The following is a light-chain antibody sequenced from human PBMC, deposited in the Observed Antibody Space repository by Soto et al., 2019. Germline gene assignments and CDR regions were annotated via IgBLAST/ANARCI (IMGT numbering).Light chain of an antibody. V-gene: IGKV2-28*01. Sequence: DLLMTHTPISLPVPPGEQASISCRSTQNLLHSYGYNYLDWYLQKPGQSPQLLIYLGSNRSSGVPDRFSGSGSGTDFTLKISRVEAEDVGVYYSMQALQSPRTSAQRGKVDI. CDR1: QNLLHSYGYNY. CDR3: MQALQSPRT. J-gene: IGKJ1*01. CDR2: LGS.